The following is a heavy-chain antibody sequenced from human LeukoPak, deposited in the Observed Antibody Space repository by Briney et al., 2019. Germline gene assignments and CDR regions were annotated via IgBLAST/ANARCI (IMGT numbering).Heavy chain of an antibody. CDR3: ARQWGSGSYYKPRYMDV. CDR1: GGSFSGYY. D-gene: IGHD3-10*01. V-gene: IGHV4-34*01. CDR2: INHSGST. J-gene: IGHJ6*03. Sequence: SETLSLTCAVYGGSFSGYYWSWIRQPPGKGLEWIGEINHSGSTNYNPSLKSRVTISVDTSKNQFSLKLSSVTAADTAVYYCARQWGSGSYYKPRYMDVWGKGTTVTVSS.